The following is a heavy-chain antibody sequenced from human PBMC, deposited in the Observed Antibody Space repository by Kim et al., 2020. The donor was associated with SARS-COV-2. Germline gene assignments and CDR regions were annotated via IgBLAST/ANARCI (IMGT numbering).Heavy chain of an antibody. V-gene: IGHV3-74*01. CDR2: INGDGRST. D-gene: IGHD3-16*01. Sequence: GGSLRLSCAASGFTFSRYWMHWVRQAPGKGLVWVSHINGDGRSTSYADSVKGRVTISRDNAKNTLYLQMNSLRAEDTAVYYCARGGSGSLYYWGQGTRVT. J-gene: IGHJ4*02. CDR1: GFTFSRYW. CDR3: ARGGSGSLYY.